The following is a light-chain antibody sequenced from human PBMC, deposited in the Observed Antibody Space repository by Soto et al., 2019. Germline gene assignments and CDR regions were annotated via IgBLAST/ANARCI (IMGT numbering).Light chain of an antibody. J-gene: IGKJ2*01. Sequence: EIVLTQSPATLSVSPGERATLSCRTSQSVGSNLAWYQQKPGQAPRLLIYGAFISAPGFPVTFRGTGSGSDFTPTISSLLTKDGALYYGQPYYKWPYTFGRGTNVDIK. V-gene: IGKV3-15*01. CDR3: QPYYKWPYT. CDR1: QSVGSN. CDR2: GAF.